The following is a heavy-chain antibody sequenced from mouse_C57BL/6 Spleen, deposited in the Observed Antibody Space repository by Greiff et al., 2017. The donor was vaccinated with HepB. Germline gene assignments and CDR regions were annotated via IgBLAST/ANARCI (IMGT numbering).Heavy chain of an antibody. D-gene: IGHD2-5*01. Sequence: EVKLQESEGGLVQPGSSMKLSCTASGFTFSDYYMAWVRQVPEKGLEWVANINYDGSSTYYLDSLKSRFIISRDNAKNMLYLQMSSLKSEDTATYYCARVGDSNYVEAMDDWGQGTSVTVSS. CDR3: ARVGDSNYVEAMDD. V-gene: IGHV5-16*01. J-gene: IGHJ4*01. CDR2: INYDGSST. CDR1: GFTFSDYY.